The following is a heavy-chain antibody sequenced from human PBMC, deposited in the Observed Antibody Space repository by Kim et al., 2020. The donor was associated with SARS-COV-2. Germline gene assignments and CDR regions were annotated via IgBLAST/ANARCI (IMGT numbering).Heavy chain of an antibody. V-gene: IGHV3-11*03. J-gene: IGHJ4*02. D-gene: IGHD3-3*01. CDR3: ARSFWSGYFDY. CDR2: ISSSSSYT. CDR1: GFTFSDYY. Sequence: GGSLRLSCAASGFTFSDYYMSWIRQAPGKGLEWVSYISSSSSYTNYADSVKGRFTISRDNAKNSLYLQMNSLRAEDTAVYYCARSFWSGYFDYWGQGTLVTVSS.